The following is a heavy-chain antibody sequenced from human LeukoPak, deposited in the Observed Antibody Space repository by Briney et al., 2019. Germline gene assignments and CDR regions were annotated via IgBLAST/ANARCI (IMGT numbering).Heavy chain of an antibody. D-gene: IGHD1-26*01. J-gene: IGHJ6*02. CDR3: ARLSRELRYYYYDMDV. CDR2: IYPGDSDT. CDR1: GYSFTSYW. V-gene: IGHV5-51*01. Sequence: GESLKISCKGSGYSFTSYWIGWVRQMPGKGLEWMGIIYPGDSDTRYSPSFQGQVTISADKSISTAYLQWSSLKASDTAMYYCARLSRELRYYYYDMDVWGQGTTVTVSS.